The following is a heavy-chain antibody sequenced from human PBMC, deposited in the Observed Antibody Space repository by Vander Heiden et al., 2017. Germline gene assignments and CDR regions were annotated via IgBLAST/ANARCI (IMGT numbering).Heavy chain of an antibody. CDR3: ARLKSGYEEPLWYYFDY. Sequence: EVQLVPPGAESKKPGASLKISCKGSGYSFTSYWIGWVRQMPGKGLEWMGIIYPGDSDTRYSPSFQGQVTISADKSISTAYLQWSSLKASDTAMYYCARLKSGYEEPLWYYFDYWGQGTLVTVSS. D-gene: IGHD5-12*01. V-gene: IGHV5-51*01. CDR2: IYPGDSDT. J-gene: IGHJ4*02. CDR1: GYSFTSYW.